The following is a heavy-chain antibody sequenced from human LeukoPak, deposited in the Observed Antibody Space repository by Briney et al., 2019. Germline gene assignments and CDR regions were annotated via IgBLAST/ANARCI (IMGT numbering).Heavy chain of an antibody. J-gene: IGHJ5*02. CDR3: ARTRTLPRAGGFDT. D-gene: IGHD3-16*01. V-gene: IGHV3-74*01. CDR2: ISTDGSST. Sequence: PGGSLRLSCAAFGFTFSSYWMHWVRQGPRKGLVWVSRISTDGSSTDYADSVKGRFTISRENAKNTLYLQMNSLRAEDTAVYHCARTRTLPRAGGFDTWGRDPGSLSPQ. CDR1: GFTFSSYW.